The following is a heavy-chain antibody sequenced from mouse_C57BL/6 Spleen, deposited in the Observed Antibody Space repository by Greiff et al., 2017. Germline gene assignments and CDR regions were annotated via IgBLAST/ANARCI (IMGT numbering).Heavy chain of an antibody. CDR3: SIGGITAVVDYAMDY. V-gene: IGHV1-69*01. Sequence: QVQLQQPGAELVMPGASVKLSCKASGYTFTSYWMHWVKQRPGQGLEWIGEIDPSDSYTNYNQKFKDKSTLTVDKSSSTAYMQLSSLTSEDSAVYYCSIGGITAVVDYAMDYWGQGTSVTVSS. CDR1: GYTFTSYW. J-gene: IGHJ4*01. CDR2: IDPSDSYT. D-gene: IGHD1-1*01.